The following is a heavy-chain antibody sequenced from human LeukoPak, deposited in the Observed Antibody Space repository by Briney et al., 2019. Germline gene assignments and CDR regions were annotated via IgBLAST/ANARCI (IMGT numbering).Heavy chain of an antibody. CDR1: GGSISSGSYY. J-gene: IGHJ6*02. CDR3: ARDRYGFWSGYYYYYGMDV. V-gene: IGHV4-61*02. D-gene: IGHD3-3*01. CDR2: IYTSGST. Sequence: SETLSLTCTVSGGSISSGSYYWSWIRQPAGKGLEWIGRIYTSGSTNYNPSLKSRVTISVDTSKNQFSLKLSSVTAADTAVYYCARDRYGFWSGYYYYYGMDVWGQGTTVTVSS.